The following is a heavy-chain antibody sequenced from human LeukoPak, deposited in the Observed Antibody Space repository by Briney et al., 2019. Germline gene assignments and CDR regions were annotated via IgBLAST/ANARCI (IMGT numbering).Heavy chain of an antibody. D-gene: IGHD3-9*01. J-gene: IGHJ4*02. CDR1: GFAFSIYA. V-gene: IGHV3-23*01. Sequence: GGSLRLSCAASGFAFSIYAMHWVSQAPGKGLEWVSTISESGADTYYADSVKGRFTVSRENSKITLYLQLKSLRAEDTAVYYCAKTLTGYYGLDYWGPGTLVTVSS. CDR2: ISESGADT. CDR3: AKTLTGYYGLDY.